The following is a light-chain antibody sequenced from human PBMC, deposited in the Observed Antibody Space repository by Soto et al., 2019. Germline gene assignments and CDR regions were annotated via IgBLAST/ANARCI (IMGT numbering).Light chain of an antibody. V-gene: IGKV3-20*01. CDR2: AAS. CDR3: QQYCSSST. CDR1: QSVRSNY. Sequence: EIVLTQSPGTLSSSPGERATLSCRASQSVRSNYLARYQQNPGQAPMRLIYAASSTATGIPDRCSGSGSGTDFTLSMSSLESEDFAVYYCQQYCSSSTFGGGTKVEIK. J-gene: IGKJ4*01.